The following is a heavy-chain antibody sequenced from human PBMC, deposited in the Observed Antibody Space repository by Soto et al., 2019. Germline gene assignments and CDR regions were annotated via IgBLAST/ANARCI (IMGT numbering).Heavy chain of an antibody. D-gene: IGHD2-21*02. CDR3: AKGFIVVVTAIRPDDGFDA. CDR2: ISGGGGST. CDR1: GFTFSNYG. J-gene: IGHJ4*03. Sequence: GGTLRLSCAASGFTFSNYGMNWVRQAPGKGLEWVSGISGGGGSTYYADSVKGRFTISRDPSKNTIFLEMNSLRAEDTAVYYCAKGFIVVVTAIRPDDGFDAWGQGTLVTVSS. V-gene: IGHV3-23*01.